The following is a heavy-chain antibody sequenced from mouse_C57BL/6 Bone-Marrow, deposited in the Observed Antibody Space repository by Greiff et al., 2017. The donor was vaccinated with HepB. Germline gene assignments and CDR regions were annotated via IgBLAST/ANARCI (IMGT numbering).Heavy chain of an antibody. Sequence: VKLQESGPELVKPGASVKISCKASGYAFSSSWMNWVKQRPGKGLEWIGRIYPGDGDTNYNGKFKGKATLTADKSSSTAYMQLSSLTSEDSAVYFCARFRYGNPHYYAMDYWGQGTSVTVSS. D-gene: IGHD2-1*01. CDR1: GYAFSSSW. V-gene: IGHV1-82*01. J-gene: IGHJ4*01. CDR3: ARFRYGNPHYYAMDY. CDR2: IYPGDGDT.